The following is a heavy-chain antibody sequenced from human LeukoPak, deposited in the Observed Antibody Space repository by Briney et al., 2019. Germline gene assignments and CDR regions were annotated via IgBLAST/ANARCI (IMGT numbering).Heavy chain of an antibody. J-gene: IGHJ6*02. CDR3: ARRTEGPNYGMDV. CDR1: GFTFSSYA. Sequence: GGSLRLSCAASGFTFSSYAMHWVRQAPGKGLEYVSGISSNGGGTYSANSVKGRFTISRDNSKNTLYLQMGSLRAEDMAVYYCARRTEGPNYGMDVWGQGTTVTVSS. CDR2: ISSNGGGT. V-gene: IGHV3-64*01.